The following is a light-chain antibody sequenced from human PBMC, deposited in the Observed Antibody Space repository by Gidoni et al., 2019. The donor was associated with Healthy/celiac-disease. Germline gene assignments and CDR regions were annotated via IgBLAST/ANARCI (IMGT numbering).Light chain of an antibody. CDR1: QSISNY. Sequence: DIQMTQSPSSLSASVGDRVTITCQASQSISNYLNWYQQKPGKAPKLLIYDASSLQTGVPSRFSGSGSGTDFTLTISSLQPEDIATYYCQQYYSLPRTFGQGTKVEIK. CDR2: DAS. CDR3: QQYYSLPRT. V-gene: IGKV1-33*01. J-gene: IGKJ1*01.